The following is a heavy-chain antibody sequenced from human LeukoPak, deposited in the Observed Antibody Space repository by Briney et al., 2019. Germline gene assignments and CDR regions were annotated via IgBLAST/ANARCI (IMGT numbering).Heavy chain of an antibody. CDR3: ARGRGYFVTKNNWFDP. CDR1: GGSFSGYY. CDR2: LNHSGST. D-gene: IGHD1-1*01. V-gene: IGHV4-34*01. J-gene: IGHJ5*02. Sequence: SETLSLTCAVYGGSFSGYYWSWIRQPPGKGLEWIGELNHSGSTNYNPSLKSRVTISVDTSKNQFSLKLSSVTAADTAVYYCARGRGYFVTKNNWFDPWGQGTLVTVSS.